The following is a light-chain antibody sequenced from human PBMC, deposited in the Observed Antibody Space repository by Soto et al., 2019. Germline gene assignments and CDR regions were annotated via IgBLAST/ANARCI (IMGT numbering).Light chain of an antibody. CDR1: SSDLGDYDY. V-gene: IGLV2-8*01. CDR3: SSYAGSNNLI. Sequence: QSVLTQPPSASGSPGQSVTISCSGTSSDLGDYDYVSWYQQHPGKAPRLMIYEVSERPSGVPDRFSGSKSGNTASLTVTGLQVEDEADYYCSSYAGSNNLIFGGGTKLTVL. CDR2: EVS. J-gene: IGLJ2*01.